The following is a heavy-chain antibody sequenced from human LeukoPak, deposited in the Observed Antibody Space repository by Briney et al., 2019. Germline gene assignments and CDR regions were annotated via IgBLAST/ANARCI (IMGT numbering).Heavy chain of an antibody. Sequence: SETLSLTCTVSGYSISSGYYWGWIRQPPGKGLEWIGSIYHSGSTYYNPSLKSRVTISVDTSKNQFPLKLSSVTAADTAVYYCARDQGVGVHDYWGQGTLVTVSS. CDR2: IYHSGST. CDR3: ARDQGVGVHDY. D-gene: IGHD1-26*01. J-gene: IGHJ4*02. V-gene: IGHV4-38-2*02. CDR1: GYSISSGYY.